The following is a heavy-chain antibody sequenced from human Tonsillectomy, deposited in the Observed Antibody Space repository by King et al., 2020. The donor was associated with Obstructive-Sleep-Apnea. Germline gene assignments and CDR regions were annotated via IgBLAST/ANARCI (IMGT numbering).Heavy chain of an antibody. V-gene: IGHV3-9*01. CDR1: GFKFDDYG. J-gene: IGHJ4*02. CDR2: INWNSGSV. CDR3: AKSFSSGWSVPFDY. Sequence: VQLVESGGGLVQPGRSLRLSCAASGFKFDDYGMHWVRQAPGKGLDWVSGINWNSGSVGYAGSVKGRFIISRDNAKNSLYLQMNSLRAEDTALYYCAKSFSSGWSVPFDYWVQGTLVTVSS. D-gene: IGHD6-19*01.